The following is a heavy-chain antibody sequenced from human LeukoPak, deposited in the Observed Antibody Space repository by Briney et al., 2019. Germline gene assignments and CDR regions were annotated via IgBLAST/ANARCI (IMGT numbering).Heavy chain of an antibody. CDR2: INTNTGNP. CDR3: ARQQLVPYYFDY. J-gene: IGHJ4*02. Sequence: ASVKASCKASGYTFTTYAMNWLRQAPGQGLEWMGWINTNTGNPTYAQGFTGRFVLSLDTSVSTAYLQINSLKAEDTAVYYCARQQLVPYYFDYWGQGTLVTVSS. D-gene: IGHD6-13*01. V-gene: IGHV7-4-1*02. CDR1: GYTFTTYA.